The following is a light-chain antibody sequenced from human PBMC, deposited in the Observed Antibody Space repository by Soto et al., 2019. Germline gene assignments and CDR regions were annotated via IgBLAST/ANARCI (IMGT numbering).Light chain of an antibody. CDR2: DAS. J-gene: IGKJ1*01. Sequence: EIVLTQSPATLSLSPVERATLSCRASQSVSSYLAWYQQKPGQAPRLLIYDASHRATGIPARFSGSGSGTDFTLTISSLEPEDFAVYYCQQRSNWPQWTFGQGTKVDIK. CDR1: QSVSSY. V-gene: IGKV3-11*01. CDR3: QQRSNWPQWT.